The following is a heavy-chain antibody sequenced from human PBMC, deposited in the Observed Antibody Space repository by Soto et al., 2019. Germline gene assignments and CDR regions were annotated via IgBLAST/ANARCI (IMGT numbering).Heavy chain of an antibody. CDR2: IYHNGSP. D-gene: IGHD3-10*01. V-gene: IGHV4-4*02. J-gene: IGHJ6*02. Sequence: SSGTLSLTCAVSGGSISSTNWWSWVRQSPGKGLEWIGEIYHNGSPDYNPSLKSRVTISVDKSKNHVFLKLTSVTAADTAMYFCGRWLGTSYGMDVWGQGTAVTVSS. CDR3: GRWLGTSYGMDV. CDR1: GGSISSTNW.